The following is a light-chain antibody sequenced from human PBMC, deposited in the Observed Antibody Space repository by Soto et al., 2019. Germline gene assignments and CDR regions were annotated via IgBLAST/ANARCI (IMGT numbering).Light chain of an antibody. CDR2: LNSDGSH. CDR3: LTWGGGPVV. CDR1: SGHSSYA. V-gene: IGLV4-69*01. Sequence: QPVLTQSPSASASLGASVKLTCTLSSGHSSYAIAWYQQQPEKGPRYLMKLNSDGSHSKGDGIPDRFSGSSSGAERYRTISILQSEDEADFYCLTWGGGPVVLGGGTKLTVL. J-gene: IGLJ2*01.